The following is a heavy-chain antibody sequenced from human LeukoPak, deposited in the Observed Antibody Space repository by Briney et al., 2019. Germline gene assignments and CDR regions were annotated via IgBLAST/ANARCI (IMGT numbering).Heavy chain of an antibody. CDR1: GYTFTGYY. CDR3: ARARSLGIAAAGTVWWGLTPTKYYMDV. Sequence: GASVKVSCKASGYTFTGYYMHWVRQAHGQGLEWMGRINPNSGNTGYAQKFQGRVTMTRNTSISTAYMELSSLRSEDTAVYYCARARSLGIAAAGTVWWGLTPTKYYMDVWGKGTTDTVSS. J-gene: IGHJ6*03. CDR2: INPNSGNT. V-gene: IGHV1-8*02. D-gene: IGHD6-13*01.